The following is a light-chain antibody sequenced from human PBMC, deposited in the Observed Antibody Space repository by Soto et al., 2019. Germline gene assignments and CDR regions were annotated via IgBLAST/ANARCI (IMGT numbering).Light chain of an antibody. J-gene: IGKJ4*01. Sequence: IRMTQSPSSLSASTGYRFTITCQASQDISNYLNWYQQKPGKAPKLLIYDASNLETGVPSRFSGSGSGTDFTFTISSLQPEDIATYYCQQYDNLLLTFGGGTTGDIK. V-gene: IGKV1-33*01. CDR1: QDISNY. CDR3: QQYDNLLLT. CDR2: DAS.